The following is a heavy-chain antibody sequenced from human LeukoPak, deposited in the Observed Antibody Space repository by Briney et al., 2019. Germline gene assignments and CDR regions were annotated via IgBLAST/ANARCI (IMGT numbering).Heavy chain of an antibody. CDR3: ARDYPAAHYTGFDP. Sequence: PSETLSLTCTVSGGSISSYYWSWIRQPPGKGLEWIGYIYYSGSTNYNPSLKSRVTISVDTSKNQFSLKLSSVTAADTAVYYCARDYPAAHYTGFDPWGQGTLVTVSS. J-gene: IGHJ5*02. D-gene: IGHD2-2*01. CDR2: IYYSGST. CDR1: GGSISSYY. V-gene: IGHV4-59*01.